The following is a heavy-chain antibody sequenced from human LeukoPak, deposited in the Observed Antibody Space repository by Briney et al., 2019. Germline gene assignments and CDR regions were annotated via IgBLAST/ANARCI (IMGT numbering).Heavy chain of an antibody. Sequence: PSGTLSLTCTVSGGSISSYYWSWIRQPPGKGLEWIGRIYTSGSTTYNPSLKSRVTMSVDTSKNQFSLKLSSVTAADTAVYYCARDNGGYCSGGSCYSPLYYYGMDVWGQGTTVTVSS. D-gene: IGHD2-15*01. CDR3: ARDNGGYCSGGSCYSPLYYYGMDV. J-gene: IGHJ6*02. V-gene: IGHV4-4*07. CDR2: IYTSGST. CDR1: GGSISSYY.